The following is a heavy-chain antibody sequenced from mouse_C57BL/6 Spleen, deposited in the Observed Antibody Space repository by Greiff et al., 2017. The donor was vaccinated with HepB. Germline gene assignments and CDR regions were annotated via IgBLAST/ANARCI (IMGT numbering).Heavy chain of an antibody. J-gene: IGHJ4*01. CDR2: IDPEDGDT. CDR1: GFNIKDYY. Sequence: EVQLQQSGAELVRPGASVKLSCTASGFNIKDYYMHWVKQRPEQGLEWIGRIDPEDGDTEYAPKFQGKATMTADPSSNTAYLQLSSLTSEDTAVYYCTTVSSYGSSHYAMDYWGQGTSVTVSS. D-gene: IGHD1-1*01. CDR3: TTVSSYGSSHYAMDY. V-gene: IGHV14-1*01.